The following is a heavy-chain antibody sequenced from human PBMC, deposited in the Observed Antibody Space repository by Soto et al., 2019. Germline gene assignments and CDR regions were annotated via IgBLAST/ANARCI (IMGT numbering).Heavy chain of an antibody. D-gene: IGHD3-22*01. Sequence: LRLSCAASGFTFSSYAMSWVRQAPGKGLEWVSAISGSGGSTYYADSVKGRFTISRDNSKNTLYLQMNSLRAEDTAVYYCAKDLFSIYYYDSSGYYDPTPYGMDVWGQGTTVTVSS. J-gene: IGHJ6*02. CDR2: ISGSGGST. CDR1: GFTFSSYA. CDR3: AKDLFSIYYYDSSGYYDPTPYGMDV. V-gene: IGHV3-23*01.